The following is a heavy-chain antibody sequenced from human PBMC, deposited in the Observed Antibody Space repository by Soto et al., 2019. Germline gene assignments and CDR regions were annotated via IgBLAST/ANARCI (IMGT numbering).Heavy chain of an antibody. Sequence: SETLSLTCAVYGGSFSGYYWSWIRQPPWKGLEWIGEINHSGSTNYNPSLKSRVTISVDTSKNQFSLKLSSVPAADTAVYYCATARVVAATSGNDWFAPGGQGTLVTVS. CDR2: INHSGST. J-gene: IGHJ5*02. CDR3: ATARVVAATSGNDWFAP. D-gene: IGHD2-15*01. V-gene: IGHV4-34*01. CDR1: GGSFSGYY.